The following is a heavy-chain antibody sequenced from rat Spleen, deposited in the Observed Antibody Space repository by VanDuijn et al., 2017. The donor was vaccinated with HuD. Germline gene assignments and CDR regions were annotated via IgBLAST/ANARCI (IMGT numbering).Heavy chain of an antibody. D-gene: IGHD1-4*01. CDR1: GFTFSHFP. CDR2: ISTSGGNT. V-gene: IGHV5-46*01. J-gene: IGHJ2*01. Sequence: EVQLVESGGGLVQPGRSMKLSCAASGFTFSHFPMAWVRQAPTKGLEWVATISTSGGNTYYRDSVKGRFTVSRDNAKSTLYLQMDSLRSEDTATYYCAKEVWTRVSNYFDYWGQGVMVTVSS. CDR3: AKEVWTRVSNYFDY.